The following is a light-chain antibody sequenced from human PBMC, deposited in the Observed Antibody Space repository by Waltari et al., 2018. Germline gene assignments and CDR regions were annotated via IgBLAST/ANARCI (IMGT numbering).Light chain of an antibody. V-gene: IGLV1-47*01. CDR1: RSNIEYSF. Sequence: QSVLAQPPSASGTPGQRVIISCPGTRSNIEYSFVYWYQQFPGTAPKVPIQRNSQRPSGVPDRFSGSKSGTSASLAISGLRPEDEADYYCAAWDGTLSAVAFGGGTKLTVL. CDR3: AAWDGTLSAVA. J-gene: IGLJ2*01. CDR2: RNS.